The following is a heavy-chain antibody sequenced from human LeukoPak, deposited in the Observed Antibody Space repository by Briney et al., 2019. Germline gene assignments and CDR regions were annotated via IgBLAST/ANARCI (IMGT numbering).Heavy chain of an antibody. D-gene: IGHD1-26*01. Sequence: GGSLRLSCAASGFTFTSYAMSWVRQAPGKGLEWVSSISSSSSYIYYADSVKGRFTISRDNAKNSLYLQMNSLRAEDTAVYYCARGGSSEYYYYYMDVWGKGTTVTVSS. CDR2: ISSSSSYI. CDR3: ARGGSSEYYYYYMDV. V-gene: IGHV3-21*01. CDR1: GFTFTSYA. J-gene: IGHJ6*03.